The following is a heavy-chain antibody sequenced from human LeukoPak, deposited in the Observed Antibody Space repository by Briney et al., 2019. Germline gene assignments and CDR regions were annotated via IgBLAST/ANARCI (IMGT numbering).Heavy chain of an antibody. D-gene: IGHD5-12*01. J-gene: IGHJ4*02. CDR3: ARGGYSGYVRY. CDR2: IYSGGST. V-gene: IGHV3-53*01. CDR1: GFTVSSNY. Sequence: GGSLRLSCAASGFTVSSNYMSWVRQAPGKGLEWVSVIYSGGSTFYADSVKGRFTISRDNSKNTLYLQMNSLRGEDTAVYYCARGGYSGYVRYWGQGTLVTVSS.